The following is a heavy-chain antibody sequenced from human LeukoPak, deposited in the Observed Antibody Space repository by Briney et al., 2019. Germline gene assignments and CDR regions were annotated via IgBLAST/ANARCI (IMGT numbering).Heavy chain of an antibody. CDR2: MNPNSGNT. D-gene: IGHD6-13*01. J-gene: IGHJ5*02. CDR1: GYTFTSYD. V-gene: IGHV1-8*01. Sequence: ASVKDSCKASGYTFTSYDINWVRQATGQGLEWMGWMNPNSGNTGYAQKFQGRVTMTRNTPISTAYMELSSLRSEDTAVYYCARGKQLVRGNWFDPWGQGTLVTVSS. CDR3: ARGKQLVRGNWFDP.